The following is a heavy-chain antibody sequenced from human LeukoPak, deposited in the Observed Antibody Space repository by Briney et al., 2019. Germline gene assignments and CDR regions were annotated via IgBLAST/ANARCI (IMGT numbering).Heavy chain of an antibody. Sequence: SVKVSCKASGGTFSSYAISWVRQAPGQGLEWMGRIIPILGIANYAQKFQGRVTITADKSTSTAHMELSSLRSEDTAVYYCARDPKGSSWSPGPFDYWGQGTLVTVSS. CDR1: GGTFSSYA. J-gene: IGHJ4*02. D-gene: IGHD6-13*01. V-gene: IGHV1-69*04. CDR2: IIPILGIA. CDR3: ARDPKGSSWSPGPFDY.